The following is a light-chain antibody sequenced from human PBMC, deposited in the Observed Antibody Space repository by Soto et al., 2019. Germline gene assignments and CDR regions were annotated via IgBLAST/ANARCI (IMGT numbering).Light chain of an antibody. CDR3: QQYANWPIT. Sequence: EIMLTQSPATLSLSPGERATLSCRASQSVSSYLAWYQQKPGQAPRLLIYDASNRATGVPARFSGSGSGTDFTLTISSLEPEDFAVYYCQQYANWPITFGQGTRLEIK. CDR2: DAS. V-gene: IGKV3-11*01. J-gene: IGKJ5*01. CDR1: QSVSSY.